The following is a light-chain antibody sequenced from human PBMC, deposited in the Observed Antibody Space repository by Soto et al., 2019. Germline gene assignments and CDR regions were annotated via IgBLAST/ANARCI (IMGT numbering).Light chain of an antibody. Sequence: EIVLTQSPGTLSLSPGERATLSCRASQSVSSNHLAWYQQKPGQAPRLLMYAASVRATGIPDRFTGSGSGTDFTLTISRLEPEDFAVYYCHQFGSSPTFGQGTKVE. V-gene: IGKV3-20*01. J-gene: IGKJ1*01. CDR2: AAS. CDR1: QSVSSNH. CDR3: HQFGSSPT.